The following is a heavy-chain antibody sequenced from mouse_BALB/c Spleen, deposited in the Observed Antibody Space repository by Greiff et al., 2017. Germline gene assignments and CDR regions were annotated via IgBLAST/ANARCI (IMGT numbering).Heavy chain of an antibody. CDR1: GYTFTSYT. CDR3: ARRMGNYNGSGVCAMGY. J-gene: IGHJ4*01. CDR2: INPSSGYT. V-gene: IGHV1-4*01. Sequence: QVQLKQSGAELARPGASVKMSCKASGYTFTSYTMHWVKQRPGQGLEWIGYINPSSGYTNYNQKFKDKATLTADKSSSTAHMQLSSLTSEDSAVYYCARRMGNYNGSGVCAMGYWGRGNSVTVSS. D-gene: IGHD1-1*01.